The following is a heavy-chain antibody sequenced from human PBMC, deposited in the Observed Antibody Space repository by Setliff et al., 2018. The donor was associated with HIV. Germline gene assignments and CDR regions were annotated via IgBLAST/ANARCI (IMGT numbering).Heavy chain of an antibody. CDR2: IIPMFGTS. J-gene: IGHJ3*02. D-gene: IGHD4-17*01. V-gene: IGHV1-69*06. CDR1: GYTFTNYG. Sequence: SVKVSCKASGYTFTNYGISWVRQAPGQGLEWMGWIIPMFGTSNHAQKFQGRLTITADKSTNTAYMELRSLRSEDTAVYYCASPNSPYGASYALDIWGQGTLVTVSS. CDR3: ASPNSPYGASYALDI.